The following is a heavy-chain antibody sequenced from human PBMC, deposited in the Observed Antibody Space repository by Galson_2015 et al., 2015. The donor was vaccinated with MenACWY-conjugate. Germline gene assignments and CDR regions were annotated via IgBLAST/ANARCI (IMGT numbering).Heavy chain of an antibody. V-gene: IGHV3-21*01. J-gene: IGHJ5*02. D-gene: IGHD1-7*01. CDR1: GFTFSSYI. CDR2: ISSSSSYI. CDR3: ARDPDSPNWNYAVVLNWFDP. Sequence: SLRLSCAASGFTFSSYIMNWVRQAPGKGLEWVSSISSSSSYIYYANSVKGRFTISRDNGENSLYLQMNSLRADDPAVYYCARDPDSPNWNYAVVLNWFDPWGQGTLVTVSS.